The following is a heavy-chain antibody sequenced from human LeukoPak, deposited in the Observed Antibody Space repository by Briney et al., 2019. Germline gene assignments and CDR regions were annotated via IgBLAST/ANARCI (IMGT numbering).Heavy chain of an antibody. CDR3: ARDPLGLGNYYDY. J-gene: IGHJ4*02. CDR1: DDSINNYY. V-gene: IGHV4-4*07. Sequence: SETLSLTCIVSDDSINNYYWTWVRQPAGKGLEWIGRITTTGNTNYNPTLKSRLSMSLDTSKNQFSLKLTSVTAADAAVYYCARDPLGLGNYYDYWGQGTLVTVSS. D-gene: IGHD7-27*01. CDR2: ITTTGNT.